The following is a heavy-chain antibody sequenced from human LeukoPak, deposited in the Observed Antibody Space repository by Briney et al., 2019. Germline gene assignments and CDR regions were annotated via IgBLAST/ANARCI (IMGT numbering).Heavy chain of an antibody. CDR2: ISSSSSYI. CDR3: ARGPSSQFRTDY. D-gene: IGHD2-2*01. V-gene: IGHV3-21*01. Sequence: PGGSLRLSCAASGFTFSSYRMNWVRQAPGKGREWVSSISSSSSYIYYADSVKGRFTIPRDNAKNSLYLQMNGLRAEDTAVYYCARGPSSQFRTDYWGQGTLVTVSS. CDR1: GFTFSSYR. J-gene: IGHJ4*02.